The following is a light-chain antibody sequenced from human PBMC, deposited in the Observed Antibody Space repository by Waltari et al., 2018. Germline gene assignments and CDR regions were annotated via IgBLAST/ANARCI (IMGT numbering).Light chain of an antibody. Sequence: QSALTQPASVSGSPGQSITISCTGSNSDVGHYNLVSWYQQHPGKAPKLLLYEVNQRPSGVSSHFSGSKSGITASLTISGLQAEDEADFYCCSYAGSTTWLFGGGTRLTVL. V-gene: IGLV2-23*02. CDR3: CSYAGSTTWL. CDR1: NSDVGHYNL. J-gene: IGLJ2*01. CDR2: EVN.